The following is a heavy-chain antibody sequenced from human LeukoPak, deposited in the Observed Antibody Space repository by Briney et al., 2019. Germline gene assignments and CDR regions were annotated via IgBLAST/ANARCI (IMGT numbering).Heavy chain of an antibody. J-gene: IGHJ3*02. CDR2: ISSNGGST. Sequence: GGSLRLSCAASGFTFSSYAMHWVRQAPGKGLEYVSAISSNGGSTYYANSVKGRFTISRDNSKNTLYLQMGSLRAEDMAVYYCAREKTVTFDIWGQGTMVTVSS. CDR3: AREKTVTFDI. CDR1: GFTFSSYA. D-gene: IGHD2-21*02. V-gene: IGHV3-64*01.